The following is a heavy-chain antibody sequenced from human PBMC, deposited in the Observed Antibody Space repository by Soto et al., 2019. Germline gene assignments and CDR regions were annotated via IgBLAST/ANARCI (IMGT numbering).Heavy chain of an antibody. CDR3: ARWSAIVGGAEALDI. J-gene: IGHJ3*02. D-gene: IGHD1-26*01. V-gene: IGHV1-18*01. Sequence: QVQLVQSGAEVKKPGASVRVSCKTSGYTFINYGITWERQAPGQGLEWMGWLSAYNGDTSSSEKLQDRFTMTTDTSTNTVYMDLRSLRSDDTAVYYCARWSAIVGGAEALDIWGQGTMVIVSS. CDR1: GYTFINYG. CDR2: LSAYNGDT.